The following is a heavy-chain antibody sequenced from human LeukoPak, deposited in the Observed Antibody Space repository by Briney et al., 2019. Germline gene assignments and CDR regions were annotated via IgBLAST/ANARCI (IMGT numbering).Heavy chain of an antibody. CDR1: GFIFSDYT. J-gene: IGHJ4*02. CDR3: AKSDCGSDGCKLLHY. CDR2: ISGSGGGT. D-gene: IGHD2-21*01. V-gene: IGHV3-23*01. Sequence: PGGSLRLSCAASGFIFSDYTMTWVRQAPGKGLEWVSAISGSGGGTKYADSVMGRFTISRDNAKNTVSLQMNSLRAEDTAFYYCAKSDCGSDGCKLLHYWGQGPLVSVSS.